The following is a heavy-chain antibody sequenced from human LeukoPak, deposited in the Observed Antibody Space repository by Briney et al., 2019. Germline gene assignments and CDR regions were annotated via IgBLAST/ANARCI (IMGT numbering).Heavy chain of an antibody. J-gene: IGHJ6*04. Sequence: SETLSLTCTVSGGSISSGSYYWSWIRQPAGKGLEWIGRIYTSGSTNYNPSLKSRVTISVDTSKNQFSLKLSSVTAADTAVYYCATMANYDFWSGYQGHVWGKGTTVTVSS. V-gene: IGHV4-61*02. CDR1: GGSISSGSYY. CDR3: ATMANYDFWSGYQGHV. D-gene: IGHD3-3*01. CDR2: IYTSGST.